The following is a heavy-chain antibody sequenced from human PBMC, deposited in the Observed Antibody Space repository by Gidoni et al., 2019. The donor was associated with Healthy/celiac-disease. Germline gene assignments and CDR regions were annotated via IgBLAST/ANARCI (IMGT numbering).Heavy chain of an antibody. Sequence: EVQLVESGGGLVKPGGSLRLSCAASGFTFSSYSRNWVRQAPGKGLGWVSSISSSSSYIYYADSVKGRFTISRDNAKNSLYLQMNSLRAEDTAVYYCAREHGVRAFDIWGQGTMVTVSS. CDR1: GFTFSSYS. CDR2: ISSSSSYI. V-gene: IGHV3-21*01. D-gene: IGHD3-10*01. J-gene: IGHJ3*02. CDR3: AREHGVRAFDI.